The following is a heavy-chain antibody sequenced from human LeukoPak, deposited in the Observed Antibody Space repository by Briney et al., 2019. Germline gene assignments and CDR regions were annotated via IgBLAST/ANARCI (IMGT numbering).Heavy chain of an antibody. Sequence: GGSLRLSCAASGFTFSDYYMNWIRQAPGKGLEWASYISSSGTTIYYADSVKGRFTISRDNTKNSLYLQMNSLRAEDTAVYYCAKDLGVTTFDYWGQGTLVTVSA. V-gene: IGHV3-11*01. D-gene: IGHD2-21*02. CDR1: GFTFSDYY. CDR3: AKDLGVTTFDY. J-gene: IGHJ4*02. CDR2: ISSSGTTI.